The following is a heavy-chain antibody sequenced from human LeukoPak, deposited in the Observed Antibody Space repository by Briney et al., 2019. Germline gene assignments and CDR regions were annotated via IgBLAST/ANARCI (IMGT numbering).Heavy chain of an antibody. CDR3: ATTYYYDSSGYSPVDAFDI. V-gene: IGHV3-53*01. D-gene: IGHD3-22*01. CDR1: GFTVSSNY. CDR2: IYSGGST. J-gene: IGHJ3*02. Sequence: QAGGSLRLSCAASGFTVSSNYMSWVRQAPGKGLEWVSVIYSGGSTYYADSVKGRFTISGDNSKNTLYLQMNSLRAEDTAVYYCATTYYYDSSGYSPVDAFDIWGQGTMVTVSS.